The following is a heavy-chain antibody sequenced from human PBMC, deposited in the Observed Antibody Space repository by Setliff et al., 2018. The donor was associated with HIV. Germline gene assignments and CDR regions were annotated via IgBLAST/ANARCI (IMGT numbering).Heavy chain of an antibody. CDR1: GGSISSYY. J-gene: IGHJ5*02. Sequence: SETLSLACTVSGGSISSYYWSWIRQPPGKGLEWIGYIYTSGSTNYNPSLKSRVTISLDTSKNQFSLKLYSVTAADTSVYYCARRWGIRGYSSWGQGTLVTVSS. V-gene: IGHV4-4*09. CDR3: ARRWGIRGYSS. D-gene: IGHD5-18*01. CDR2: IYTSGST.